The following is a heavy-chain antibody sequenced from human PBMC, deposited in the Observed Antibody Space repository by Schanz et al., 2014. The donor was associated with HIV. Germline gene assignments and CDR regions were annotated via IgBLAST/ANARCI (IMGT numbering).Heavy chain of an antibody. CDR1: GFTFDDCA. V-gene: IGHV3-9*01. D-gene: IGHD1-26*01. Sequence: EVQLVESGGGSVQPGRSLRLSCKASGFTFDDCAMHWVRQVPQKGLEWVSGISWSGRNRGYADSVRGRFTISRDNGKNSLYLQMNSLRAEDTALYYCAKDMGSGSYETFDIWGQGTMVTVSS. CDR2: ISWSGRNR. J-gene: IGHJ3*02. CDR3: AKDMGSGSYETFDI.